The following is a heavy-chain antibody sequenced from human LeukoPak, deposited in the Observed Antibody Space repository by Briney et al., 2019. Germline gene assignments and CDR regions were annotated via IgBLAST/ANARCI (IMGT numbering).Heavy chain of an antibody. CDR3: ARDRDYYDSSGYYTGAFDI. J-gene: IGHJ3*02. CDR2: IYTSGST. V-gene: IGHV4-4*07. CDR1: GGSISSYY. Sequence: SETLSLTCTVSGGSISSYYGSWIRQPAGRGLEWIGRIYTSGSTNYNPSLKSRVTMSVDTSKNQFSLKRSSVTAADTAVYYCARDRDYYDSSGYYTGAFDIWGEGTMVTVSS. D-gene: IGHD3-22*01.